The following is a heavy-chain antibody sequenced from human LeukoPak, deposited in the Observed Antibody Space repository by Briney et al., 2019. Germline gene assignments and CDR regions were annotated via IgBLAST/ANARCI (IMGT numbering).Heavy chain of an antibody. CDR1: GFTFSSYG. V-gene: IGHV3-30*02. J-gene: IGHJ3*02. CDR3: AKAALAYCGGDCYWDDAFDI. CDR2: IWYGGSNK. Sequence: GGSLRLSCAASGFTFSSYGMHWVRQAPGKGLEWVAVIWYGGSNKYYADSVKRRFTISRDNSKNTLYLQMNSLRAEDTAVYYCAKAALAYCGGDCYWDDAFDIWGQGTMVTVSS. D-gene: IGHD2-21*01.